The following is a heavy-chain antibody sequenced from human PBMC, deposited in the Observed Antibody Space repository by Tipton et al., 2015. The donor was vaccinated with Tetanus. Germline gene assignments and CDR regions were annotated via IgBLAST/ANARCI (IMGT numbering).Heavy chain of an antibody. D-gene: IGHD3-22*01. Sequence: QLVQSGAEVKKPGASVRVSCKASGYTFTSYDINWVRQATGQGLEWMGWMNPASGNTGYAQKFQGRVTMTRDTSMSTAFMEVTRLGSEDTAIYYCARGMDYDSSGIDDFWGQGTLVTASS. CDR1: GYTFTSYD. CDR3: ARGMDYDSSGIDDF. V-gene: IGHV1-8*01. J-gene: IGHJ4*02. CDR2: MNPASGNT.